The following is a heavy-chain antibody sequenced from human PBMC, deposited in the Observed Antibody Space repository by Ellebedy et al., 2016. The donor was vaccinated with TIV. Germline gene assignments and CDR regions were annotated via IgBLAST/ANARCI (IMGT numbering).Heavy chain of an antibody. D-gene: IGHD4-17*01. V-gene: IGHV3-7*01. CDR1: GFSFRNSW. CDR3: ARRGSYGDYAVQVNSWFDS. J-gene: IGHJ5*01. CDR2: IYQDGSVQ. Sequence: PGGSLRLSCAAPGFSFRNSWMSWVRQAPGKGLEGVANIYQDGSVQYYVDSVKGRFTISRDNARNSLYLQMNSLRAEDTAVYYCARRGSYGDYAVQVNSWFDSWGRGTLVTVSS.